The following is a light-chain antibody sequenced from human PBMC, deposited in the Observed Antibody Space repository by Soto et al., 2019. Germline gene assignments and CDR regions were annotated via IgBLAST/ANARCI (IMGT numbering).Light chain of an antibody. CDR1: QSVSSNY. Sequence: EIVLTQSPGTLSLSPGERATLSCRASQSVSSNYLAWYQQKPGQAPRLLIYGASNRATGIPDKFSGGGSGTDFTLTITRLEPEDFAVYYCQQYGSSPRTFGQGTKVECK. CDR2: GAS. CDR3: QQYGSSPRT. V-gene: IGKV3-20*01. J-gene: IGKJ1*01.